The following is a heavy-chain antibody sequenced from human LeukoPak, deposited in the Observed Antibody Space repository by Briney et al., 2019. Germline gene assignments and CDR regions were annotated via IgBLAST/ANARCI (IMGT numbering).Heavy chain of an antibody. CDR3: VSCGTTTCIIRFDH. J-gene: IGHJ4*02. CDR1: VFTFSRYW. CDR2: IKEDGSEK. D-gene: IGHD2-2*01. Sequence: GGSLRLSCAASVFTFSRYWMNWVRQAPGKGLEWGASIKEDGSEKSYVDSVKGRFTISRDNAKNSLYPQMNSLRAEDTAIYYCVSCGTTTCIIRFDHWGQGTLVTVSS. V-gene: IGHV3-7*01.